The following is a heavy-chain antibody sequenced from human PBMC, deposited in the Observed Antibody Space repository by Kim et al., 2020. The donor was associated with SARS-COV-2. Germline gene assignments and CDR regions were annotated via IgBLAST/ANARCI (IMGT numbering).Heavy chain of an antibody. CDR3: ARVRITGINYYGMDV. D-gene: IGHD1-20*01. Sequence: PSHKSRITISVNTSKNHFSLKLSSVTAADTAVYYCARVRITGINYYGMDVWGQGTTVTVSS. J-gene: IGHJ6*02. V-gene: IGHV4-59*01.